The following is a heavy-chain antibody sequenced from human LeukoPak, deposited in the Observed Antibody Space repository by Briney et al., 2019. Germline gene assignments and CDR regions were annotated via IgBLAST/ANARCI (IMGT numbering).Heavy chain of an antibody. J-gene: IGHJ3*02. CDR1: GYTFTSYG. Sequence: GASVKVSCKASGYTFTSYGISWVRQAPGQGLEWMGWISAYNGNTNYAQKLQGRVTMTTDTSTSTAYMELRSLRAEDTAVYYRARARSSYGYGDAFDIWGQGTMVTVSS. CDR2: ISAYNGNT. D-gene: IGHD5-18*01. V-gene: IGHV1-18*01. CDR3: ARARSSYGYGDAFDI.